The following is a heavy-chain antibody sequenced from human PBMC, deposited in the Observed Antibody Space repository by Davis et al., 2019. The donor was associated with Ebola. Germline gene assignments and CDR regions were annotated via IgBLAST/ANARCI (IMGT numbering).Heavy chain of an antibody. V-gene: IGHV4-39*01. CDR3: ATLGRFCRGGICYSFDS. CDR2: IYYSGST. CDR1: GGSITSHSYY. J-gene: IGHJ4*02. Sequence: MPLETLSLTCTVSGGSITSHSYYWALIRQPPGKGLEWIGSIYYSGSTYYNPSLKSRVTLSVDPSKSQFSLSLTSVTAADTAVYYCATLGRFCRGGICYSFDSWGQGTLVTVSS. D-gene: IGHD2-15*01.